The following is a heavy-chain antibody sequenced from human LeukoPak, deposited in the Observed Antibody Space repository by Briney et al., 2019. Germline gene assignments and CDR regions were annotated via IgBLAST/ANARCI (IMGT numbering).Heavy chain of an antibody. D-gene: IGHD2-15*01. J-gene: IGHJ4*02. CDR3: ARDYGLDCSSSSCPSPFDY. CDR1: GFTFSSYW. Sequence: GGSLRLSCAASGFTFSSYWMSWVRQAPGKGLEWVANIKQDGSEKYYVDSVTGRFTISRDNAKNSLYLQMNSLRAEDTAVYYCARDYGLDCSSSSCPSPFDYWGQGTLVTVSS. V-gene: IGHV3-7*03. CDR2: IKQDGSEK.